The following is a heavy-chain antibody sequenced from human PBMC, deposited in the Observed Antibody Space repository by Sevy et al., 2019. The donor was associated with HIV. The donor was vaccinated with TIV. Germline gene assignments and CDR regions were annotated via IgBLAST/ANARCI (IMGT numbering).Heavy chain of an antibody. D-gene: IGHD6-13*01. Sequence: GGSLRLSCAASGFTFSSYGMSWVRQAAGKGLEWVSAISGSGDSTYYADSVKGRFTISRDNSKNTLYLQMNSLRAEDTAVYYCAKAPSYSSSPLYFDYWGQGTLVTVSS. CDR1: GFTFSSYG. J-gene: IGHJ4*02. V-gene: IGHV3-23*01. CDR2: ISGSGDST. CDR3: AKAPSYSSSPLYFDY.